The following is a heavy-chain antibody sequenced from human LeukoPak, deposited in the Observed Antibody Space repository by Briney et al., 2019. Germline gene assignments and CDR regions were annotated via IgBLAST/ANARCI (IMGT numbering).Heavy chain of an antibody. J-gene: IGHJ4*02. Sequence: GGSLRLSCAASGFTFSSYGMHWVRQAPAKGLEWVAFIRYDGSNKYYADSVKGRFTISRDNAKNSLYLQMSSLRAEDTAVYYCARRLDCWGQGTLVTVSS. CDR2: IRYDGSNK. CDR1: GFTFSSYG. V-gene: IGHV3-30*02. CDR3: ARRLDC. D-gene: IGHD1-1*01.